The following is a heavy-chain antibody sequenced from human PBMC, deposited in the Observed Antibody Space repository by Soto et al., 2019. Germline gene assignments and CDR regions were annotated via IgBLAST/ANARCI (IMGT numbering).Heavy chain of an antibody. D-gene: IGHD6-6*01. J-gene: IGHJ4*02. CDR1: GYTFTSYY. CDR2: ISPSAGST. V-gene: IGHV1-46*04. Sequence: ASVKVSCKASGYTFTSYYIHWVLQAPGQGLEWMGIISPSAGSTNYAQNMQGRVTLTRDTSRNSVYMELSSLRSEDTAVYYCARGSSSLGFDYWGQGTLVTVSS. CDR3: ARGSSSLGFDY.